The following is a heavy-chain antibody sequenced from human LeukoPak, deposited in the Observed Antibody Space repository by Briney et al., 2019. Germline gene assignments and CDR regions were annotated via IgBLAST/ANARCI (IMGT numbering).Heavy chain of an antibody. CDR1: GFIFSTYG. J-gene: IGHJ4*02. D-gene: IGHD5-18*01. CDR2: IRNDGSDK. CDR3: AKNAGYSYGLYYFDY. V-gene: IGHV3-30*02. Sequence: PGGSLRLSCAASGFIFSTYGMHWVRQAPGKGLEWVAFIRNDGSDKYYAVSVKGRFTISRDNSKNTVYLQMDSLRGEDSAVYYCAKNAGYSYGLYYFDYWGQGTLVTVSS.